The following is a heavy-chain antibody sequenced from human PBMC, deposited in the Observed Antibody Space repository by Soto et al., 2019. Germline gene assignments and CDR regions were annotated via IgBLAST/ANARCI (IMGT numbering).Heavy chain of an antibody. Sequence: QVQLVQSGAEVKKPGSSVKVSCTASEGTFNSYTISWVRQAPGQGLEWMGRVIPILGMANFAQKFQVRVMITADKSTSTAYMVLSSLRSDDTAVYYCATNYGSGSTHFDYWGQGTLVTVSS. D-gene: IGHD3-10*01. CDR1: EGTFNSYT. V-gene: IGHV1-69*02. J-gene: IGHJ4*02. CDR3: ATNYGSGSTHFDY. CDR2: VIPILGMA.